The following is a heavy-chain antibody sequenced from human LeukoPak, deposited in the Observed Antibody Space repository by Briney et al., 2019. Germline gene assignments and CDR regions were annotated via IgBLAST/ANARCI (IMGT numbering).Heavy chain of an antibody. Sequence: GGSLRLSCADSGFTFSSHWMHWVRQAPGKGLEWVSVIYGGGSTYYADSVKGRFTISRGTSKNTLYLQMNSLRAEDTAVYYCASWPGGWYGEDSWGQGTLVTVSS. CDR1: GFTFSSHW. CDR2: IYGGGST. V-gene: IGHV3-53*01. J-gene: IGHJ4*02. CDR3: ASWPGGWYGEDS. D-gene: IGHD6-19*01.